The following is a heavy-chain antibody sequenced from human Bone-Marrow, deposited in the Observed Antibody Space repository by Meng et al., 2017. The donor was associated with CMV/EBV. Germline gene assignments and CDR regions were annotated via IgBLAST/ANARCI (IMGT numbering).Heavy chain of an antibody. J-gene: IGHJ4*02. CDR1: GYTFTSYG. Sequence: ASVNVSCQASGYTFTSYGISWVRQAPGQGLEWMGWISAYNGNTNYAQKLQGRVTMTTDTSTSTAYLELRSLRSEDTAVYYCARGSPAVWVFDYWRQGNLVTFSS. CDR3: ARGSPAVWVFDY. V-gene: IGHV1-18*01. D-gene: IGHD1-26*01. CDR2: ISAYNGNT.